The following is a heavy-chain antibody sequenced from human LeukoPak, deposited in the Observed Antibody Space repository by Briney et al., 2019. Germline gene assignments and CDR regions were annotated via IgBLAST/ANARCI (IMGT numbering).Heavy chain of an antibody. CDR2: INHSGST. CDR1: GGSFSGYY. D-gene: IGHD5-18*01. CDR3: ARNKIRGYSYGYVDY. J-gene: IGHJ4*02. Sequence: SETLSLTCAVYGGSFSGYYWSCIRQPPGKGLEWIGEINHSGSTNYNPSLKSRVTISVDTSKNQFSLKLSSVTAADTAVYYCARNKIRGYSYGYVDYWGQGTLVTVSS. V-gene: IGHV4-34*01.